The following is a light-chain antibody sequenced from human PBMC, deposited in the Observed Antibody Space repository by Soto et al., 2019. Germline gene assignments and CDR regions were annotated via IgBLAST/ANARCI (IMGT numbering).Light chain of an antibody. CDR2: GNN. CDR3: QSYDTSLSGVV. V-gene: IGLV1-40*01. Sequence: QSVLTKPPSVSGAPGLRVPSSCTGSSSNIGAGYDVHWYQQLPGTAPKLLIHGNNNRPSGVPDRFSGSKSGTSASLAITGLQAEDEADYYCQSYDTSLSGVVFGGGTKLTVL. J-gene: IGLJ3*02. CDR1: SSNIGAGYD.